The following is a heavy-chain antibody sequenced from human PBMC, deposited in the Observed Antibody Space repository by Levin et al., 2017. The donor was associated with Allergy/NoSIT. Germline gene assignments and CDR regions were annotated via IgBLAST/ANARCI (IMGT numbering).Heavy chain of an antibody. CDR1: RYTFTRYY. J-gene: IGHJ4*02. CDR3: ARGAATGTWGYYFDY. D-gene: IGHD6-13*01. V-gene: IGHV1-46*01. Sequence: ASVKVSCKASRYTFTRYYMHWVRQAPGQGLEWMGIINPGGGGTSNAQKFQGRVTMTRDTSTSTVYMELSSLRSEDTAVYYCARGAATGTWGYYFDYWGQGSLVTVSS. CDR2: INPGGGGT.